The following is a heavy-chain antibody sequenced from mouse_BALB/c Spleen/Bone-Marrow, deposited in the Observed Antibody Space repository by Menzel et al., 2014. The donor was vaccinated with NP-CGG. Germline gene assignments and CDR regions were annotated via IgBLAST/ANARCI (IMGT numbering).Heavy chain of an antibody. CDR2: INPNNGGS. V-gene: IGHV1S81*02. CDR1: GYTFTSYW. CDR3: TRLFYGSSDYAMDN. J-gene: IGHJ4*01. D-gene: IGHD1-1*01. Sequence: VQRAESGAELVKPGASVKLSCKASGYTFTSYWMHWVKLRPGQGFEWIGEINPNNGGSNYNEKFKRKATLTVDKSSSTAYMQLNSLTSEDSAVYYCTRLFYGSSDYAMDNWRQGTSVTVSS.